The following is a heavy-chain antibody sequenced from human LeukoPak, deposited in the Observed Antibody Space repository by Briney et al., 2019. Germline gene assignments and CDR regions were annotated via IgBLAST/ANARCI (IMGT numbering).Heavy chain of an antibody. V-gene: IGHV4-4*02. Sequence: SGTLSLTCAIPGGSISSSNWWTWVRQPPGKGLEWLGEIYHSGTNNYNPSLKSRVTISVDKSKNQFSLNLSSVTAADTGVFYCARAGIKREYVGYDLDYWGQGILVSVSS. D-gene: IGHD5-12*01. CDR3: ARAGIKREYVGYDLDY. J-gene: IGHJ4*02. CDR1: GGSISSSNW. CDR2: IYHSGTN.